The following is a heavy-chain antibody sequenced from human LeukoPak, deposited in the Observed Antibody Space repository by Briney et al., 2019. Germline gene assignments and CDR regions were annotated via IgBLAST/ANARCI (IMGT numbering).Heavy chain of an antibody. J-gene: IGHJ4*02. Sequence: SETLSLTCAVYGGSFSGYYWSWIRQPPGKGLEWIGEITHSGSTNYNPSPKSRVTISVDTSKNQFSLRLSSVTAADTAVYYCARGGPHYLARLDPFDFWGQGTLVTVSS. CDR3: ARGGPHYLARLDPFDF. V-gene: IGHV4-34*01. CDR2: ITHSGST. CDR1: GGSFSGYY. D-gene: IGHD3-10*01.